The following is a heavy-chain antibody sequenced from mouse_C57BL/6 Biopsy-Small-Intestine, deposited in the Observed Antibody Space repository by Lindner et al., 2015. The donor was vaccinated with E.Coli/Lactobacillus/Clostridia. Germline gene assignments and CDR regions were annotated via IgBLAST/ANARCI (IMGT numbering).Heavy chain of an antibody. D-gene: IGHD4-1*01. J-gene: IGHJ2*01. V-gene: IGHV1-19*01. Sequence: EVQLQESGPVLVKPGASVKMSCKASGYTFTDYCMSWVKQSHGKSLEWIGVINPYNGDSSYIQKFKGKATLTVDKSSSTAYMELNSLTSEDSAVYYCARSENWDALDYWGQGTTLTVSS. CDR2: INPYNGDS. CDR1: GYTFTDYC. CDR3: ARSENWDALDY.